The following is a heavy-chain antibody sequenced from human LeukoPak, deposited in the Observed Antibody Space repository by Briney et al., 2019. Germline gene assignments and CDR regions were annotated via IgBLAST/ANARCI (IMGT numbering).Heavy chain of an antibody. Sequence: PGGSLRLSCASSWFTVSSNFMSLVRPAPGKGLELDSVIYSDGSTHYADTVQGRFTITRDKSKNTVYLQMNSLSAEDTAVYYCARDFRDGYTFSFDYWGQGTLVTVSS. CDR1: WFTVSSNF. D-gene: IGHD5-24*01. V-gene: IGHV3-53*01. CDR3: ARDFRDGYTFSFDY. J-gene: IGHJ4*02. CDR2: IYSDGST.